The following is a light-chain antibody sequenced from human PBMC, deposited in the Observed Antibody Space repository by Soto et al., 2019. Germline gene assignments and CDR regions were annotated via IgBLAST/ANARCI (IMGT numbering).Light chain of an antibody. CDR1: NSNIGSKH. V-gene: IGLV1-47*01. J-gene: IGLJ2*01. CDR3: AAWDNNLGGPA. Sequence: QSVLTQPPSASGTPGQRVSISCSGSNSNIGSKHVYWYQQLPGTAPKLLMYRNNQRPSGVPDRFSGSKSGTSASLAISGLRSEDEADYYCAAWDNNLGGPAFGGGTKVTVL. CDR2: RNN.